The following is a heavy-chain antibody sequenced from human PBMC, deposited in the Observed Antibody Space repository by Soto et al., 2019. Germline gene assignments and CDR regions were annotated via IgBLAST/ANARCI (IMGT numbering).Heavy chain of an antibody. V-gene: IGHV4-34*12. CDR1: GGSFNANY. J-gene: IGHJ4*02. Sequence: SETLSLTCAVSGGSFNANYWTWIRQPPGKGLEWIGEIFHSGNTNYNPSLNSRVTISIDTSRNQFSLKLSSVTAADTAFFYFVGHGRPDIGDDFGNCLAYWGKGPLVTVPS. D-gene: IGHD5-12*01. CDR2: IFHSGNT. CDR3: VGHGRPDIGDDFGNCLAY.